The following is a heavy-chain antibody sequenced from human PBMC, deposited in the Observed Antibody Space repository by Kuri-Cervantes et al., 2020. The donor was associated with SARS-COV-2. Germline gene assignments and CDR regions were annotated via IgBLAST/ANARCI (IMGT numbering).Heavy chain of an antibody. D-gene: IGHD5-12*01. CDR1: GFTFSLYG. J-gene: IGHJ6*02. V-gene: IGHV3-33*01. CDR3: ARDQYSGYETYGMDV. Sequence: GGSLRLSCEASGFTFSLYGMHWVRQAPGKGLEWVAVIYYDGSNKYHADSVKGRFSISRDNSKNTLYLQMNSLRAEDTAVYHCARDQYSGYETYGMDVWGQGTTVTVSS. CDR2: IYYDGSNK.